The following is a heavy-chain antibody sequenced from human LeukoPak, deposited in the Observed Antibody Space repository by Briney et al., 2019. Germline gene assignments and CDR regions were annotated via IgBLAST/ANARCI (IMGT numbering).Heavy chain of an antibody. CDR3: ARDMGLGY. Sequence: ASVKVSCKASGYTFTSYYMHWVRQAPGQGLEWMGGIIPIFGTANYAQKFQGRVTITADESTSTAYMELSSLRSEDTAVYYCARDMGLGYWGQGTLVTVSS. D-gene: IGHD3-10*01. CDR2: IIPIFGTA. J-gene: IGHJ4*02. V-gene: IGHV1-69*13. CDR1: GYTFTSYY.